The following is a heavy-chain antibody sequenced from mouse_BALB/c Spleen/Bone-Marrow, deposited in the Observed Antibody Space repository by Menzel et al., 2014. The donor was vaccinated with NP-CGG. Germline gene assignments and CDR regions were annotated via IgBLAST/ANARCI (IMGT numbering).Heavy chain of an antibody. Sequence: QVQLQQSGAELARPGASVKLSCKASGYTFTSYWMQWVKQRPGQGLEWIGAIYPGDGDTRYTQKFKGKATLTADKSSSTAYLHLSSVASEDSAVYYGARSEGNYAMDYWGQGTSVTVSP. CDR2: IYPGDGDT. CDR3: ARSEGNYAMDY. J-gene: IGHJ4*01. CDR1: GYTFTSYW. V-gene: IGHV1-87*01.